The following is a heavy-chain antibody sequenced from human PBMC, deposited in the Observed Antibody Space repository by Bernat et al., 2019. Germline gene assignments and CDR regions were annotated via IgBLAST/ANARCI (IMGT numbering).Heavy chain of an antibody. CDR1: GFTVSSNY. V-gene: IGHV3-66*01. J-gene: IGHJ4*02. CDR2: IYSGGST. D-gene: IGHD3-3*01. CDR3: ARESREDYDFWSGYYGGFDY. Sequence: EVQLVESGGGLVQPGGSPRLSCAASGFTVSSNYMSWVRQAPGKGLEWVSVIYSGGSTYYADSVKGRFTISRDNSKNTLYLQMNSLRAEDTAVYYCARESREDYDFWSGYYGGFDYWGQGTLVTVSS.